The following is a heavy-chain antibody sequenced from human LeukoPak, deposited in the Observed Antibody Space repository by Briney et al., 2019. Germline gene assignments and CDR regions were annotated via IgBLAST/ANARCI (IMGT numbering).Heavy chain of an antibody. CDR1: GGSISSSSYY. Sequence: PSETLSLTCTVSGGSISSSSYYWGWIRQPPGKGLEWIGSIYYSGSTYYNPSLKSRVTISVDTSKNQFSLKLSSVTAADTAVYYCAREGDLLGRRPFDIWGQGTMVTVSS. J-gene: IGHJ3*02. CDR3: AREGDLLGRRPFDI. D-gene: IGHD3-10*01. V-gene: IGHV4-39*07. CDR2: IYYSGST.